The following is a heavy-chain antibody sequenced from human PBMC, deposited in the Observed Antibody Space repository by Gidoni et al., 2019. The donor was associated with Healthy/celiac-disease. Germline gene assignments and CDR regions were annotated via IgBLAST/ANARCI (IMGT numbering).Heavy chain of an antibody. CDR3: ARDPTASYYYYGMDV. J-gene: IGHJ6*02. V-gene: IGHV3-33*01. CDR2: IWYDGSNK. CDR1: GFTFSSYG. Sequence: QVQLVESGGGVVQPGRSLRLSCAASGFTFSSYGMHWVRQAPGKGLEWVAVIWYDGSNKYYADSVKGRFTISRDNSKNTLYLQMNSLRAEDTAVYYCARDPTASYYYYGMDVWGQGTTVTVSS.